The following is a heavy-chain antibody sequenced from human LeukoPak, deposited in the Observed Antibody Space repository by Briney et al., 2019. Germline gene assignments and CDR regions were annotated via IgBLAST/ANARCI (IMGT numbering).Heavy chain of an antibody. J-gene: IGHJ4*02. D-gene: IGHD2-2*01. CDR1: GFTFSSCT. Sequence: GGSLRLSCAASGFTFSSCTMSWVRQAPGKGLEWVSAISGSGASTYYADSVKGRFTVSRDNSKNTLSLQMNSLRAEGTDVHYCAKLKVPYCRGRYDWWGQGTLVTVSS. V-gene: IGHV3-23*01. CDR3: AKLKVPYCRGRYDW. CDR2: ISGSGAST.